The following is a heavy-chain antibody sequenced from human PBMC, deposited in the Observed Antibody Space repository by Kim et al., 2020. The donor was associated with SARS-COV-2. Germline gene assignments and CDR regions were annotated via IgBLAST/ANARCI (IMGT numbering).Heavy chain of an antibody. CDR3: SKDISRDGDYGGMDV. Sequence: GGSLRLSCAASGFMFGEHAMHWVRQSQGKGLEWVAGISWNSGFTGYGDSVRGRFIISRDNAKNFLYLQMDSLRDEDTAVYYCSKDISRDGDYGGMDVWG. CDR2: ISWNSGFT. J-gene: IGHJ6*02. V-gene: IGHV3-9*01. D-gene: IGHD3-10*01. CDR1: GFMFGEHA.